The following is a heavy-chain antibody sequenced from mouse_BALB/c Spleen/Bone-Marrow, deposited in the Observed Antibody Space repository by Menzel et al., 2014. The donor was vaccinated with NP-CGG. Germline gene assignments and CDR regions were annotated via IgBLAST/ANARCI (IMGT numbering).Heavy chain of an antibody. J-gene: IGHJ3*01. D-gene: IGHD2-4*01. CDR1: GYTFTSYY. Sequence: VHLVESGAELVKPGASVKLSCKASGYTFTSYYMYWVKQRPGQGLEWIGEINPSNGGTNFNEKFKSKATLTVDKSSSTAYMQLSSLTSEDSAVYYGTREVDSPFAYWGQGTLVTVSA. CDR3: TREVDSPFAY. V-gene: IGHV1S81*02. CDR2: INPSNGGT.